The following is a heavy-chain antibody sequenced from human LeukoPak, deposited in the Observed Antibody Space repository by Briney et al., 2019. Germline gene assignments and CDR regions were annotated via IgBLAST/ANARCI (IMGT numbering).Heavy chain of an antibody. CDR1: GYTFTGYY. Sequence: ASVKVSCKASGYTFTGYYMHWVRQAPGQGLEWMGWINPNSGGTNYAQKFQGRVTMTRDTSISTAYMELSRLRSDDTAVYYCARAYSSGWHNWFDPWGQGTLVTVSS. V-gene: IGHV1-2*02. J-gene: IGHJ5*02. CDR3: ARAYSSGWHNWFDP. CDR2: INPNSGGT. D-gene: IGHD6-19*01.